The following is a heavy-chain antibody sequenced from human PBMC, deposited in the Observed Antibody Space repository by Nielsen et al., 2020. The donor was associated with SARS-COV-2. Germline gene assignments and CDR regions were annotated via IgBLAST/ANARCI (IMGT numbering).Heavy chain of an antibody. J-gene: IGHJ6*02. CDR2: ISTSGGGT. D-gene: IGHD3-10*01. CDR3: ARDWSSGSGSSYYYYGMDV. Sequence: GGSLRLSCVASGFTFSDYAMSWVRQAPGKGPEWVSSISTSGGGTYYAESVKGRFTISRDNAKNSLYLQMNSLRAEDTAVYYCARDWSSGSGSSYYYYGMDVWGQGTTVTVSS. CDR1: GFTFSDYA. V-gene: IGHV3-23*01.